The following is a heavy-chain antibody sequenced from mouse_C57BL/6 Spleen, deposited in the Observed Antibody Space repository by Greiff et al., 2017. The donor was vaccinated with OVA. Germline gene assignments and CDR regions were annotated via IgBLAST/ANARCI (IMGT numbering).Heavy chain of an antibody. V-gene: IGHV1-64*01. D-gene: IGHD1-1*01. J-gene: IGHJ3*01. CDR1: GCTFTSYW. CDR2: IHPNSGST. Sequence: QVQLQQPGAELVKPGASVKLSCKASGCTFTSYWMHWVKQRPGQGLEWIGMIHPNSGSTNYNEKFKSKATLTVDKSSSTAYMQLSSLTSEDSAVYYCEVITTVAPWFAYWGQGTLVTVSA. CDR3: EVITTVAPWFAY.